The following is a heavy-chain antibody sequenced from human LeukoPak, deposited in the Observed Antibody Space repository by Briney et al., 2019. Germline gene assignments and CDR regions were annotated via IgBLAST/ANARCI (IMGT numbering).Heavy chain of an antibody. CDR1: GFTFSNAW. D-gene: IGHD5-24*01. V-gene: IGHV3-11*06. CDR3: ARDHNYAFDN. Sequence: GGSLRLSCAASGFTFSNAWMSWVRQAPGKGLEWISYIGIDSGNTKYADSVKGRFTISGDNAKNSLYPQMNSLRVEDTAVYYCARDHNYAFDNWGQGTLVTVSS. CDR2: IGIDSGNT. J-gene: IGHJ4*02.